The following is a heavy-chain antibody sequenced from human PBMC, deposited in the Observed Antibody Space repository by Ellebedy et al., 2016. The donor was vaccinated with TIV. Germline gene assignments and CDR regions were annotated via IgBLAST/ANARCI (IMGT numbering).Heavy chain of an antibody. CDR1: RYTFNNYG. CDR2: IYPPSDDT. CDR3: ARDYPYYESGNY. J-gene: IGHJ4*02. Sequence: AASVKVSCKASRYTFNNYGTNWVRQAPGQGLERMGWIYPPSDDTYSAQSLQGRLPRTTDTSTTTVYMELRSLRSDDTAVYYCARDYPYYESGNYWGQGTLVTVSS. D-gene: IGHD3-22*01. V-gene: IGHV1-18*01.